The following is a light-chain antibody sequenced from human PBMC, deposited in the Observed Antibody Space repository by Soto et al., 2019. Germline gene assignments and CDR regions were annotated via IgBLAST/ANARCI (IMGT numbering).Light chain of an antibody. V-gene: IGLV2-23*02. CDR1: SSDVGSHNF. Sequence: QSVLTQPASVSGSPGQSINISCTGTSSDVGSHNFVSWYQQHPGKAPELMIFEVSKRPSGVSNRFSGSKSGNTASLTISGLRAEDAADYYCYSYVGSISFGGVTKLTVL. CDR3: YSYVGSIS. J-gene: IGLJ2*01. CDR2: EVS.